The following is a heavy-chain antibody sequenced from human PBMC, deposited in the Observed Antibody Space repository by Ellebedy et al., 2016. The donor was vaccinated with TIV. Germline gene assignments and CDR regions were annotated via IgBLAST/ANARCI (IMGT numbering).Heavy chain of an antibody. V-gene: IGHV3-30-3*01. CDR3: ARGKSDFDY. J-gene: IGHJ4*02. Sequence: GGSLRLXXAASGFTFNTYALHWVRQAPGKGLEWVAVISYDGSNKYYADSVKGRFTISRDNSKSTLYLQMNSLRPEDTAIYYCARGKSDFDYWGQGTLVTVSS. CDR2: ISYDGSNK. CDR1: GFTFNTYA.